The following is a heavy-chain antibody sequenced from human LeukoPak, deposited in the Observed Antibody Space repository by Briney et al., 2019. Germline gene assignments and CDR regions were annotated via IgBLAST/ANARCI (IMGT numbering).Heavy chain of an antibody. CDR2: IYPGDSDT. Sequence: PGGSLRLSCKGSGYSFTSYWIGWVRQMPGKGLEWMGIIYPGDSDTRYSPSFQGQVTLSADKSISTAYLQWSSLKASDTAMYYCARCPPDYDFWSGYYTDRGQGTLVTVSS. CDR3: ARCPPDYDFWSGYYTD. D-gene: IGHD3-3*01. J-gene: IGHJ4*02. CDR1: GYSFTSYW. V-gene: IGHV5-51*01.